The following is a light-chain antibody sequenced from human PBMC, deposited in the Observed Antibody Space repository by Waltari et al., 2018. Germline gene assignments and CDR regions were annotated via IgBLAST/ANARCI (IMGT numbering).Light chain of an antibody. CDR3: QQYNNWPRT. CDR1: QSVLSN. J-gene: IGKJ1*01. V-gene: IGKV3-15*01. Sequence: EIVITQSPATLSVSPGERATLSCRASQSVLSNFARYQQKPGHAPRLLIYGASTRATGIPARFIGSGSGTEFTLTISSLHSEDFAVYYCQQYNNWPRTFGQGTKVEI. CDR2: GAS.